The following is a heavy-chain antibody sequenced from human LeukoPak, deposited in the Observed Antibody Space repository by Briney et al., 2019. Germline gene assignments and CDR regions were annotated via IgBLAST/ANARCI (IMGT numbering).Heavy chain of an antibody. Sequence: GGSLRLSCAASGFTFSSYSMNWVRQAPGKGLEWGSYISGSSSTIYYADSVKGRFTISRDNGKDTLYLQMNSPRAEDTAVYYCARGSTYYDSSGQVPFDYWGQGTLVTVSS. V-gene: IGHV3-48*01. CDR2: ISGSSSTI. J-gene: IGHJ4*02. D-gene: IGHD3-22*01. CDR1: GFTFSSYS. CDR3: ARGSTYYDSSGQVPFDY.